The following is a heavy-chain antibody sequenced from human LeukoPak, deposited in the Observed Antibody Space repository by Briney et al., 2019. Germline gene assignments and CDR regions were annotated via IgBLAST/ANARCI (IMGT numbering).Heavy chain of an antibody. CDR2: INPNSGGT. CDR3: ARSGDYSILDAFDI. CDR1: GYTFTGYY. J-gene: IGHJ3*02. V-gene: IGHV1-2*02. D-gene: IGHD4-17*01. Sequence: ASVKVSCKASGYTFTGYYMHWVRQAPGQGLEWMGWINPNSGGTNYAQKFQGRVTMTRDTSIGTAYMELSRLRSDDTAVYYCARSGDYSILDAFDIWGQGTMVTVSS.